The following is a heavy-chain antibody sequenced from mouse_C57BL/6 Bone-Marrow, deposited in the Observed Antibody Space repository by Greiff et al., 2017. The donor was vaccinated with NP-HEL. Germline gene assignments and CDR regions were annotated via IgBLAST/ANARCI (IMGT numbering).Heavy chain of an antibody. Sequence: QVQLKESGAELAKPGASVKLSCKASGYTFTSYWMHWVKQRPGQGLEWIGYINPSSGYTKYNQKFKDKATLTADKSSSTAYMQLSSLTYEDSAVYYCARSLLLREWYFDVWGTGTTVTVSS. CDR2: INPSSGYT. D-gene: IGHD1-1*01. V-gene: IGHV1-7*01. CDR1: GYTFTSYW. CDR3: ARSLLLREWYFDV. J-gene: IGHJ1*03.